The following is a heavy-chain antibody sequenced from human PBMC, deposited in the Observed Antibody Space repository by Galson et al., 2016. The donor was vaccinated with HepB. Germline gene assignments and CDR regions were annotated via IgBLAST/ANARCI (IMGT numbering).Heavy chain of an antibody. CDR3: ARDSKIAVTGKGDF. Sequence: SLRLSCAASGFTFNSYSMTWVRQAPGKGLEWVASISSTSSYIFYADSVKGRFTISRDNAKNLLYLQMNSLRAEDTAVYYCARDSKIAVTGKGDFWGQGTLVSVSS. D-gene: IGHD6-19*01. V-gene: IGHV3-21*01. CDR1: GFTFNSYS. CDR2: ISSTSSYI. J-gene: IGHJ4*02.